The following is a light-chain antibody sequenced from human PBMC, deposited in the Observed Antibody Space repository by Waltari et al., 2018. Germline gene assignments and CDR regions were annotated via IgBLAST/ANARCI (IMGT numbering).Light chain of an antibody. J-gene: IGKJ4*01. CDR3: QQRDSWPLT. V-gene: IGKV3-11*01. CDR2: DVS. Sequence: ELVSTQSPATLSVSPGERAALSCKASQNVGSQLGWYQQRPGQAPRLLIDDVSNRASGVPARFSGSGSGTDFTLTISSLEPEDVAVYYCQQRDSWPLTFGGGTKVEIK. CDR1: QNVGSQ.